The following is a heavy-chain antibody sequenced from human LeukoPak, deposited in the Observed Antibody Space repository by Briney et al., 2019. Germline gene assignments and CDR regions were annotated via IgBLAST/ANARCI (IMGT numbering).Heavy chain of an antibody. Sequence: GGSLRLSCAASGFTFSSYAMSWVRQAPGKGLEWVSAISGSGGSTYYADSVKGRFTISRDNSKNTLYLQMNSLRAEDTAVYYCATTIAAAGTRLYYFDYWGQGTLVTVSS. J-gene: IGHJ4*02. CDR3: ATTIAAAGTRLYYFDY. CDR2: ISGSGGST. D-gene: IGHD6-13*01. CDR1: GFTFSSYA. V-gene: IGHV3-23*01.